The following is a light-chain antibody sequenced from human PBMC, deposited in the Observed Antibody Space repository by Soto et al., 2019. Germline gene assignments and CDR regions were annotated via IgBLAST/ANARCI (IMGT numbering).Light chain of an antibody. Sequence: DIQMTQSPSSRPASVGDRVTIACRASQGISNYLAWYQQKPGKAPKLLIYAASTLDAGVPSRFSGSGSGTDFTLTISNLQSEDFATYHCQHYYSYPLSFAGGTKVDIK. V-gene: IGKV1-16*01. CDR3: QHYYSYPLS. CDR1: QGISNY. CDR2: AAS. J-gene: IGKJ4*01.